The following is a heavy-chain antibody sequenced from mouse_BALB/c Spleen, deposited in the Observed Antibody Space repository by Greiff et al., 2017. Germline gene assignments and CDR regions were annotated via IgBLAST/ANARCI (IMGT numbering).Heavy chain of an antibody. CDR3: ARIGSPYDYYAMDY. CDR2: ISDGGSYT. Sequence: EVKLVESGGGLVKPGGSLKLSCAASGFTFSDYYMYWVRQTPEKRLEWVATISDGGSYTYYPDSVKGRFTISRDNAKNNLYLQMSSLKSEDTAMYYCARIGSPYDYYAMDYWGQGTSVTVSS. J-gene: IGHJ4*01. D-gene: IGHD2-14*01. CDR1: GFTFSDYY. V-gene: IGHV5-4*02.